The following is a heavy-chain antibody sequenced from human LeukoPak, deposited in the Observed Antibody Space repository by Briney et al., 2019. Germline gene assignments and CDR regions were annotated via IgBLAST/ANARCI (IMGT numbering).Heavy chain of an antibody. V-gene: IGHV3-23*01. CDR1: GFTFSNYA. CDR2: ISVSGDTT. CDR3: AKTLSFGVVNPFDY. Sequence: GGSLRLSCAASGFTFSNYAMSWVRQAPGKGLEWVSSISVSGDTTYYADSVKGRFTISRDNSKSTLYLQMNSLRAEDTAVYYCAKTLSFGVVNPFDYWGQGTLVTVSS. D-gene: IGHD3-3*01. J-gene: IGHJ4*02.